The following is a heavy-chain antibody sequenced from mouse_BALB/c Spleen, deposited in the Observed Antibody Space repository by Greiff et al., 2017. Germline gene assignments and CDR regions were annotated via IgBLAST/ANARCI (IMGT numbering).Heavy chain of an antibody. CDR1: GFAFSSYD. J-gene: IGHJ3*01. Sequence: EVMLVESGGGLVKPGGSLKLSCAASGFAFSSYDMSWVRQTPEKRLEWVAYISSGGGSTYYPDTVKGRFTISRDNAKNTLYLQMSSLKSEDTAMYYCARHADGNPFFAYWGQGTLVTVSA. D-gene: IGHD2-1*01. CDR2: ISSGGGST. V-gene: IGHV5-12-1*01. CDR3: ARHADGNPFFAY.